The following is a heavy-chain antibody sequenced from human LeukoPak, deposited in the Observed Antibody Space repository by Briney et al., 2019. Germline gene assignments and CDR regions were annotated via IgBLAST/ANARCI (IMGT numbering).Heavy chain of an antibody. D-gene: IGHD3-3*01. CDR2: IKSKTDGGTT. V-gene: IGHV3-15*01. CDR3: TLFWSGYYRVSRPSTRNDY. Sequence: GGSLRLSCAASGFTFSNAWMSWVRQAPGKGLEWVGRIKSKTDGGTTDYAAPVKGRFTISRDDSKNKLYLQTNSLKTEDTAVYYCTLFWSGYYRVSRPSTRNDYWGQGTLVTVSS. CDR1: GFTFSNAW. J-gene: IGHJ4*02.